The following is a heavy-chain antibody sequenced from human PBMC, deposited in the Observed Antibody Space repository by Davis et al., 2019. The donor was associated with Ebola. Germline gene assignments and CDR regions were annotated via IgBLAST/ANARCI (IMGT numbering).Heavy chain of an antibody. CDR2: IIHSGST. V-gene: IGHV4-34*12. Sequence: SDILSSTCAAHGLSSSRYYWSSIRHPPGTGLVRIGEIIHSGSTNYNPSLKSRVTIPVDTSKNQFSLMLSSVTAADAAVYYCTRVKRLVYDYGMDVWGQGTTVTGSS. D-gene: IGHD6-19*01. CDR3: TRVKRLVYDYGMDV. CDR1: GLSSSRYY. J-gene: IGHJ6*02.